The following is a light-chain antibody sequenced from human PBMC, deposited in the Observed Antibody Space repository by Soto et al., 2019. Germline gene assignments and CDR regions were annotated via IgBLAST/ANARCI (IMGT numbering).Light chain of an antibody. CDR2: EVS. CDR3: SSYTSSSTLDV. J-gene: IGLJ1*01. CDR1: SSNVGGYNY. V-gene: IGLV2-14*01. Sequence: SVLTQPASVSGSPGQSITISCTGTSSNVGGYNYVSWYQQHPGKAPKLMIYEVSNRPSGVSNRFSGSKSGNTASLTISGLQAEDEADYYCSSYTSSSTLDVFGNGAKVTVL.